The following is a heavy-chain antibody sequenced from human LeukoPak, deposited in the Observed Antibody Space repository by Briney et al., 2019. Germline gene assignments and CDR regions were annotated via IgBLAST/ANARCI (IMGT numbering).Heavy chain of an antibody. Sequence: ASVKVSCKASGYTFTSYDINWVRQATGQGLEWMGWMNPNSGNTGYAQKFQGRVTMTRNTSISTAYMELSSLRSEDTAVYYCARAGGALVRGYDSGQYNWFDPWGQGTLVTVSS. V-gene: IGHV1-8*01. J-gene: IGHJ5*02. CDR1: GYTFTSYD. CDR3: ARAGGALVRGYDSGQYNWFDP. D-gene: IGHD5-12*01. CDR2: MNPNSGNT.